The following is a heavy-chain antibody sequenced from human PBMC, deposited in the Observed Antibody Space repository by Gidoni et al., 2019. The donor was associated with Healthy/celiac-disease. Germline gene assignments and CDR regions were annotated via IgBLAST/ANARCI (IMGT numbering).Heavy chain of an antibody. CDR1: GGSFSGYD. CDR2: INHSGST. Sequence: QVQLQQWGAGLLKPSETLSITCAVYGGSFSGYDWSWIRQPPGKGLEWIGEINHSGSTNYNPSLKSRVTISVDTSKNQFSLKLSSVTAADTAVYYCAREGYTNWFDPWGQGTLVTVSS. J-gene: IGHJ5*02. CDR3: AREGYTNWFDP. D-gene: IGHD1-1*01. V-gene: IGHV4-34*01.